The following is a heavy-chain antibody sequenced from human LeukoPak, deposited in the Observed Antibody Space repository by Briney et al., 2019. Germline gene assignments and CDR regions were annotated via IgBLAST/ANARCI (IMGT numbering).Heavy chain of an antibody. D-gene: IGHD3-22*01. CDR1: GGSISSYY. CDR3: ASSSDSSRYQWGSIDY. CDR2: IYYSGST. V-gene: IGHV4-59*01. Sequence: SETLSLTCTVSGGSISSYYWSWIRQPPGKGLEWIGYIYYSGSTNYNPSLKSRVTISVDTSKNQFSLKLSSVTAADTAVYYCASSSDSSRYQWGSIDYWGQGTLVTVSS. J-gene: IGHJ4*02.